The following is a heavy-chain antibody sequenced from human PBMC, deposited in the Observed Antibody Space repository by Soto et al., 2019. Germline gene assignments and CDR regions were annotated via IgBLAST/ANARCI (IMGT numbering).Heavy chain of an antibody. CDR1: GFTVSSIY. CDR2: IYSGDTT. Sequence: EVQLVESGGGLIQPGGSLRLSCAASGFTVSSIYMSWVRQAPGKGLEWVSVIYSGDTTYYADSVKGRFTISRDHSKNTLYLQMNSLRAEDTAVYYCARDLRTLYGMDVWGQGTTVTVSS. CDR3: ARDLRTLYGMDV. V-gene: IGHV3-53*01. J-gene: IGHJ6*02.